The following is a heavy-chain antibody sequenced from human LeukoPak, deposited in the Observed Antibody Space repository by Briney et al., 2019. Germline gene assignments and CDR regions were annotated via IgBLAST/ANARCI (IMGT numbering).Heavy chain of an antibody. J-gene: IGHJ4*02. Sequence: PSGTLSLTCAVSGDSVRSSHWWNWVRQPPGKGLEWIGETSQSGDTKYNPSLKSRVTVSADKSKSQFSLKLTSVTAADSAVYYCATNVRKTFDHWGQGVLVTVSS. CDR1: GDSVRSSHW. V-gene: IGHV4-4*02. CDR2: TSQSGDT. CDR3: ATNVRKTFDH.